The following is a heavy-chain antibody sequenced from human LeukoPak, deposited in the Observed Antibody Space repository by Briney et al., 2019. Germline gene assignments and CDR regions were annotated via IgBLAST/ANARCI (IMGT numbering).Heavy chain of an antibody. V-gene: IGHV3-30*18. Sequence: GGSLRLSCAASGFTFSSYGMPWVRQAPGKGLEWVAVISYDGSNKYYADSVKGRFTISRDNSKNTLYLQMNSLRAEDTAVYYCAKGLELPPATNDAFDIWGQGTMVTVSS. J-gene: IGHJ3*02. CDR1: GFTFSSYG. D-gene: IGHD1-14*01. CDR3: AKGLELPPATNDAFDI. CDR2: ISYDGSNK.